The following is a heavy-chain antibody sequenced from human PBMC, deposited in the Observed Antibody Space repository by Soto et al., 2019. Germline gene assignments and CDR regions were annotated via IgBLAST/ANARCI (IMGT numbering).Heavy chain of an antibody. CDR3: AMDYGDRPEYFKH. Sequence: QVQLVQSGPDLKRPVASMKVSCKASGYTFTSYGISWVRQAPGQGLEWMAWISPLKGRTQYSQKAQGRVTLSTDTSSNTAYMEMTTLRVDDTAVYYCAMDYGDRPEYFKHWGQGTLVTVSA. CDR1: GYTFTSYG. J-gene: IGHJ1*01. D-gene: IGHD4-17*01. CDR2: ISPLKGRT. V-gene: IGHV1-18*04.